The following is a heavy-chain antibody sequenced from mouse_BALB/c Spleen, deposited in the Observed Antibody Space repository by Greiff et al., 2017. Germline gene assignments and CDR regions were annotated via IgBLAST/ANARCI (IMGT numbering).Heavy chain of an antibody. Sequence: EVHLVESGGGLVKPGGSLKLSCAASGFTFSDYYMYWVRQTPEKRLEWVATISDGGSYTYYPDSVKGRFTISRDNAKNNLYLQMSSLKSEDTAMYYCARGGQIYYYGSSPPWYFDVWGAGTTVTVSS. CDR3: ARGGQIYYYGSSPPWYFDV. D-gene: IGHD1-1*01. CDR1: GFTFSDYY. CDR2: ISDGGSYT. J-gene: IGHJ1*01. V-gene: IGHV5-4*02.